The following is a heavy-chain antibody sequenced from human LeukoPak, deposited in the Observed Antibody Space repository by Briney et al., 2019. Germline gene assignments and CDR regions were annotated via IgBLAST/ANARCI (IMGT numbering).Heavy chain of an antibody. D-gene: IGHD3-10*01. CDR2: IYPGDSGT. J-gene: IGHJ6*03. V-gene: IGHV5-51*01. Sequence: GESLKISCKGSGYSFTSYWIGWVRQMPGKGLEWMGIIYPGDSGTRYSPSFQGQVTISADKSISTAYLQWSSLKASGTAMYYCARHGTMVRGVITPYYYYYMDVWGKGTTVTVSS. CDR3: ARHGTMVRGVITPYYYYYMDV. CDR1: GYSFTSYW.